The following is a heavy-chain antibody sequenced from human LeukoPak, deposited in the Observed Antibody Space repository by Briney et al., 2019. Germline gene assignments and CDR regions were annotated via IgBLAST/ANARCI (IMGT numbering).Heavy chain of an antibody. Sequence: SGESLKISCKGSGYSFTSYWIGWVRQMPGKGLEWMGIIYPGDSDTRYSPSFQGQVTISADKSISTAYLQWSSLKASDTAMYYCARQLPGIAVAGLFDYWGQGTLVTVSS. CDR3: ARQLPGIAVAGLFDY. CDR2: IYPGDSDT. CDR1: GYSFTSYW. J-gene: IGHJ4*02. D-gene: IGHD6-19*01. V-gene: IGHV5-51*01.